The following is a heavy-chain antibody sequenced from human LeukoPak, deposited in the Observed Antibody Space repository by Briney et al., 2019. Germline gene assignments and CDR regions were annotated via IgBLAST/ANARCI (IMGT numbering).Heavy chain of an antibody. J-gene: IGHJ4*02. CDR2: INPNSGGT. V-gene: IGHV1-2*02. Sequence: ASVKVSCKASGYTFTGYYMHWVRQAPGQGLEWMGWINPNSGGTNYAQKFQGRVTMTRDTSINTAYMELSSLRSDDTAVYSCARGAGGVLDGHFDYWGQGTLVTVSS. CDR1: GYTFTGYY. D-gene: IGHD2-8*02. CDR3: ARGAGGVLDGHFDY.